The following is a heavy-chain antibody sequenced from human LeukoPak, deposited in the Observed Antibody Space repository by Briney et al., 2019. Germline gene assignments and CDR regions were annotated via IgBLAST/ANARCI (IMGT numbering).Heavy chain of an antibody. D-gene: IGHD1-26*01. CDR2: ISSSSSTI. J-gene: IGHJ6*02. V-gene: IGHV3-48*01. Sequence: GGSLRLSCTASGFTFSSYSMNWVRQAPGKGLEWVSYISSSSSTINYADSVKGRFTISRDNAKNSLYLQMNSLRAEDTGVYYCAKVMEQRLYFYYYDMDVWGQGTMVIVSS. CDR1: GFTFSSYS. CDR3: AKVMEQRLYFYYYDMDV.